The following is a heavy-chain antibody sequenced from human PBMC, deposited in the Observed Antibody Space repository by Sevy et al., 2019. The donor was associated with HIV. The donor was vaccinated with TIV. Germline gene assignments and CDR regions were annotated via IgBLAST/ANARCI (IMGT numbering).Heavy chain of an antibody. V-gene: IGHV1-8*01. CDR1: GYTFTSYD. D-gene: IGHD4-17*01. CDR2: MNPNSGNT. Sequence: ASVKVSCKASGYTFTSYDINWVRQATGQGLEWMGWMNPNSGNTGYAQKFQGRVTMTRNTSISTAYMELSSLRSEDTAVYYCAIRSGDYYLGAFDIWGQGTMVTVSS. J-gene: IGHJ3*02. CDR3: AIRSGDYYLGAFDI.